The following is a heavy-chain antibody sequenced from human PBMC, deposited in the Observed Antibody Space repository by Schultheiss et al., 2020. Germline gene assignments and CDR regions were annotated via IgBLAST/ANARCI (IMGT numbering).Heavy chain of an antibody. J-gene: IGHJ5*02. CDR2: INPNSGGT. V-gene: IGHV1-2*02. CDR1: GYTFTGYY. Sequence: ASVTVSGKASGYTFTGYYMHWVRQAPGQGLEWMGWINPNSGGTNYAQKFQGRVTMTRDTSISTAYMELSRLRSDDTAVYYCASTMIVVGHPFDPWGQGTLVTVSS. CDR3: ASTMIVVGHPFDP. D-gene: IGHD3-22*01.